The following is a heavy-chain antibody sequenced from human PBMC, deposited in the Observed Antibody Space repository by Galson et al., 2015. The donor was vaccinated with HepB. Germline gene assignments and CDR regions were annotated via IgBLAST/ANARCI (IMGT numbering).Heavy chain of an antibody. CDR3: ARPEDYSSGWYYFDY. CDR1: GYTFTGYY. J-gene: IGHJ4*02. CDR2: INPNSGGT. D-gene: IGHD6-19*01. V-gene: IGHV1-2*02. Sequence: SVKVSCKASGYTFTGYYMHWVRQAPGQGLEWMGWINPNSGGTNYAQKFQGRVTMTRDTSISTAYMELSRLRSDDTAVYYCARPEDYSSGWYYFDYWGQGTLVTVSS.